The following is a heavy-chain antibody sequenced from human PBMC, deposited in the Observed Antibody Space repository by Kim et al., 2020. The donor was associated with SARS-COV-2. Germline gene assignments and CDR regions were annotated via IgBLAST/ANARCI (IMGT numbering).Heavy chain of an antibody. Sequence: SQTLSLTCGISGDSVSANNAAWNWIRQSPSRGLEWLGRAYHRSKWYIDYAVSVKSRITIKPDTSRNQFSLQLISVTPEDTAVYYCARRTGYDLGPRWFDPWGQGTLVTVSS. D-gene: IGHD5-12*01. J-gene: IGHJ5*02. CDR2: AYHRSKWYI. V-gene: IGHV6-1*01. CDR3: ARRTGYDLGPRWFDP. CDR1: GDSVSANNAA.